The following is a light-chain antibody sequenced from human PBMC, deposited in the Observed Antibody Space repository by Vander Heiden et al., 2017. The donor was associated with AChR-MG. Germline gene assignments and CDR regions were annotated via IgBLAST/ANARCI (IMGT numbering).Light chain of an antibody. J-gene: IGLJ3*02. CDR3: VGWDGSLSGWV. Sequence: QSVLTQSPSASGTPGQRVTISCSGSSSNIGSNFVYWYQHLPGTAPKLLIYRNDQRPSGIPDRFSGSKSGTSASLAIGGLRSEDEADYYCVGWDGSLSGWVFGGGTKLTVL. CDR1: SSNIGSNF. CDR2: RND. V-gene: IGLV1-47*01.